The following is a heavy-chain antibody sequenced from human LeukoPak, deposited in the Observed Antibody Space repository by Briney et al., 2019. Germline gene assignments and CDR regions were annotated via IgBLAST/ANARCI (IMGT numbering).Heavy chain of an antibody. CDR1: GFTFGDYA. CDR3: SRGSGGV. CDR2: IRSKAYGGTT. J-gene: IGHJ4*02. Sequence: GESLRLSCTASGFTFGDYAMSWVRQTPGKGLEWVGFIRSKAYGGTTQYAASVKGRFTISRDDSKSIAYLQMNSLKTEDTGVYYCSRGSGGVWGQGTLVTVSS. D-gene: IGHD6-19*01. V-gene: IGHV3-49*04.